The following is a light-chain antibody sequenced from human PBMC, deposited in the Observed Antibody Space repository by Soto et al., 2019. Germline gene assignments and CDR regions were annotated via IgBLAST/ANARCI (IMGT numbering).Light chain of an antibody. CDR1: QSIRDS. Sequence: DIQMTQSPSTLSASVGDRVTITCRASQSIRDSLAWYQQKPEKAPKLLIYDASSLRSGVPSRFSGSGSGTDFTLTISSLEPDDFATYYCQHCDSYPITFGQGTRLEIK. J-gene: IGKJ5*01. CDR2: DAS. V-gene: IGKV1-5*01. CDR3: QHCDSYPIT.